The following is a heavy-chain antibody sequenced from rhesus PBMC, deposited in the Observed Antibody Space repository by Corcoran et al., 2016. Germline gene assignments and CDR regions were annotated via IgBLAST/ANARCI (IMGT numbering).Heavy chain of an antibody. J-gene: IGHJ4*01. V-gene: IGHV1-138*01. Sequence: QVQLVQSGAEVKKPGPSVKVSCKASGYTFTDYYMHWVRQAPGQGLEWMEEINPKTGGTNYAQKFQGRVTMTRDTSTSTAYMELSSLRSEDTAVYYCERDPRSVWGQGVLVTVSS. CDR3: ERDPRSV. CDR1: GYTFTDYY. CDR2: INPKTGGT. D-gene: IGHD2-15*01.